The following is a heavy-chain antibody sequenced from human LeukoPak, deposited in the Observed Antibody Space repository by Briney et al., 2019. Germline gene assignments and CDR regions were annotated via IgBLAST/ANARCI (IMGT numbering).Heavy chain of an antibody. Sequence: SETLSLTCAVYGVSFSGYYWSWIRQPPGKGLEWIGEINHSGSTNYNPSLKSRVTISVDTSKNQFSLKLSSVTAADTAVYYCTRRLSGSAWRDYWGQGTLVTVSS. V-gene: IGHV4-34*01. D-gene: IGHD6-19*01. J-gene: IGHJ4*02. CDR1: GVSFSGYY. CDR3: TRRLSGSAWRDY. CDR2: INHSGST.